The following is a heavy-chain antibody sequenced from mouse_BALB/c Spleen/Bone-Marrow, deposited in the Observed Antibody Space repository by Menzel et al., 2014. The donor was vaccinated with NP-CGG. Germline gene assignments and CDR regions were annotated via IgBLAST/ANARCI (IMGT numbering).Heavy chain of an antibody. Sequence: VQVVESGPELVKPGASVKISCKASGYAFSSSWMNWVKQRPGQGLEWIGRIYPGDGDTHYNGKFKGKATLTADKSSSTAYMHLSSLTSVDSAVYFCARSDGYRALDYWGQGTSVTVSS. J-gene: IGHJ4*01. CDR3: ARSDGYRALDY. CDR1: GYAFSSSW. CDR2: IYPGDGDT. V-gene: IGHV1-82*01. D-gene: IGHD2-3*01.